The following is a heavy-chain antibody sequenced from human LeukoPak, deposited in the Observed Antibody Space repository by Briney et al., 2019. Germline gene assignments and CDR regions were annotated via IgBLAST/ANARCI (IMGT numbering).Heavy chain of an antibody. Sequence: SETLSLTCTVSGVSISSYYCSWIRQPPGKGLEWIGYISTSGSTDYSPSLKSRVTISVDRSKNQCSLNLSSVTAADTAVYYCAGHDEGSGWYRSYIDLWGRGTLVIVS. V-gene: IGHV4-4*09. D-gene: IGHD6-19*01. CDR1: GVSISSYY. J-gene: IGHJ2*01. CDR3: AGHDEGSGWYRSYIDL. CDR2: ISTSGST.